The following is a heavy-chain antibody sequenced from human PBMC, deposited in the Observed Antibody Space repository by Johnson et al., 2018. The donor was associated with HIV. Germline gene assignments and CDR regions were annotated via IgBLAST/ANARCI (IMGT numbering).Heavy chain of an antibody. J-gene: IGHJ3*02. CDR1: GFTFSSYA. D-gene: IGHD3-22*01. CDR2: IHWNGGST. V-gene: IGHV3-20*04. CDR3: ARDSKARFPTITMIDAFDI. Sequence: VQLVESGGGVVQPGRSLRLSCAASGFTFSSYAMHWVRQAPGKGLEWVSGIHWNGGSTGYADSVKGRFTISRDNAKNSLYLQMNSLRAEDTAVYYCARDSKARFPTITMIDAFDIWGQGTMVTVSS.